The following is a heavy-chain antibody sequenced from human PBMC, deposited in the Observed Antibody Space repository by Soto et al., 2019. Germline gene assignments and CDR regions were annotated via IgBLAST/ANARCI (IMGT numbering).Heavy chain of an antibody. Sequence: GGSLRLSCAASGFTVSSNYMSWVRQAPGKGLEWVSVIYSGGSTYYADFVKGRFTISRDTSKNQFSLKLSSVTAADTAVYYCASTQYGGNSSGAFDIWGQGTMVTVSS. CDR3: ASTQYGGNSSGAFDI. V-gene: IGHV3-66*01. CDR1: GFTVSSNY. J-gene: IGHJ3*02. D-gene: IGHD2-21*02. CDR2: IYSGGST.